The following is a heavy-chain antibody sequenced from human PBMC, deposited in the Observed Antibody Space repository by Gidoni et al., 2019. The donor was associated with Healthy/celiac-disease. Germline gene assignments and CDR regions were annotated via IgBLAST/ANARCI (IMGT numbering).Heavy chain of an antibody. Sequence: QVTLTASGPVLVKPTAPLTLTFPVSGFSLTNARMGVSWIRQPPGKALEWLAHIFSNDEKSYSTSLKSRLTISKDTSKSQVVLTMTNMDPVDTATYYCARIVTADYYYYYMDVWGKGTTVTVSS. D-gene: IGHD5-18*01. CDR1: GFSLTNARMG. CDR2: IFSNDEK. V-gene: IGHV2-26*01. J-gene: IGHJ6*03. CDR3: ARIVTADYYYYYMDV.